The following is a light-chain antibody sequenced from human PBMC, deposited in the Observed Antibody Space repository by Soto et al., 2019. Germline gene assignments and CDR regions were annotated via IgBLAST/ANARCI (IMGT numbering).Light chain of an antibody. V-gene: IGKV1-39*01. CDR2: AAS. CDR3: QQGYSTPRT. CDR1: QSISNF. J-gene: IGKJ1*01. Sequence: DVQMTQSPSSLSASVGDRVTITCRASQSISNFLNWYQQKPGKAPKVLISAASSLQTGVPSRFSGSGSGTDFSLTISSLQPEDFSTYYCQQGYSTPRTFGQGTKVDSK.